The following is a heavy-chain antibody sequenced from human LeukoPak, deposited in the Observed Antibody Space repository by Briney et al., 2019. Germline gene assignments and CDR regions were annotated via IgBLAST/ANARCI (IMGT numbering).Heavy chain of an antibody. V-gene: IGHV1-3*01. D-gene: IGHD2-21*01. CDR3: ARLGLSDWSWFDP. J-gene: IGHJ5*02. CDR1: GYTFINHA. Sequence: GASVKVSCKASGYTFINHAIHWVRQAPGQRLEWMGWINVGNGNTKYSQNFQGRITISRDTSATTGYMDLSSLRSEDTAVYYCARLGLSDWSWFDPWGQGTLVTVSS. CDR2: INVGNGNT.